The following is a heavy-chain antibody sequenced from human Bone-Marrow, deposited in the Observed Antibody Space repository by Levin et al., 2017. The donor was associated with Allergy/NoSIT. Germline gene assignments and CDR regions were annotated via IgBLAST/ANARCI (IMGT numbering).Heavy chain of an antibody. D-gene: IGHD6-6*01. V-gene: IGHV4-30-4*01. Sequence: LRLSCIVSGDSISSGDFYWSWIRQPPGKGLEWIGYIFYTGNTYSNPSLKSRVTISVDTSKNQFSLELRSVTAADTAVYYCARGQSIVAARPDWFDPWGQGTLVTVSS. J-gene: IGHJ5*02. CDR1: GDSISSGDFY. CDR2: IFYTGNT. CDR3: ARGQSIVAARPDWFDP.